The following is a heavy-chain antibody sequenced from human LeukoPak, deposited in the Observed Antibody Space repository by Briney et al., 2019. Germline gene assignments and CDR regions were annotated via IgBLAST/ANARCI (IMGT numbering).Heavy chain of an antibody. CDR1: GGSFSGYY. J-gene: IGHJ6*04. D-gene: IGHD3-10*01. CDR2: INHSGST. CDR3: VRVRVRGVIITHYYYGMDV. Sequence: SETLSLTCAVYGGSFSGYYWSWIRQPPGKGLEWIGEINHSGSTNYNPSLKSRVTIPVDTSKNQFSLKLSSVTAADTAVYYCVRVRVRGVIITHYYYGMDVWGKGTTVTVSS. V-gene: IGHV4-34*01.